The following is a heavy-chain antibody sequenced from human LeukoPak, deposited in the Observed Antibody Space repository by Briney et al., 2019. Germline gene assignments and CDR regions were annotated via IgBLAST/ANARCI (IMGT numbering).Heavy chain of an antibody. CDR1: GYSFTSYW. CDR3: ARRSVIAAAGVDY. CDR2: IYPGDSDT. D-gene: IGHD6-13*01. Sequence: GESLKISCKSSGYSFTSYWIGWVRQMPGKGLEWMGIIYPGDSDTRYSPSFQGQVTISADKSISTAYLQWSSLKASDTAMYYCARRSVIAAAGVDYWGQGTLVTVSS. J-gene: IGHJ4*02. V-gene: IGHV5-51*01.